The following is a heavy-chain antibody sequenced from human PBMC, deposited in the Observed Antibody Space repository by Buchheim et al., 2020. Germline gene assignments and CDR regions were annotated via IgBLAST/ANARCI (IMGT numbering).Heavy chain of an antibody. CDR2: IKQDGSEK. Sequence: EVQLVESGGGLVQPGGSLRLSCAASGFTFSSYWMSWVRQAPGKGLEWVAKIKQDGSEKYYVDSVRGRFTIARDNAKNSLYLQMNSLRAEDTAVYYCARDPFSSSSGFYYYFYYMDVWGKGTT. V-gene: IGHV3-7*01. D-gene: IGHD6-6*01. CDR3: ARDPFSSSSGFYYYFYYMDV. CDR1: GFTFSSYW. J-gene: IGHJ6*03.